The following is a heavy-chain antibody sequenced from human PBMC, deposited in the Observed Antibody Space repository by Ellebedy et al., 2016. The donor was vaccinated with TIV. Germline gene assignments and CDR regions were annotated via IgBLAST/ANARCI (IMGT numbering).Heavy chain of an antibody. CDR3: VREFLRGWVPEF. J-gene: IGHJ4*02. D-gene: IGHD2/OR15-2a*01. CDR2: IAYDGSNK. V-gene: IGHV3-30*04. CDR1: GFTLSSYA. Sequence: PGGSLRLSCAASGFTLSSYAIHWVRQTPGKGLEWVAVIAYDGSNKYYADSVKGRFTISRDISQSTVFLQMNSLRADDKAVYYCVREFLRGWVPEFWGQGTLVTVPS.